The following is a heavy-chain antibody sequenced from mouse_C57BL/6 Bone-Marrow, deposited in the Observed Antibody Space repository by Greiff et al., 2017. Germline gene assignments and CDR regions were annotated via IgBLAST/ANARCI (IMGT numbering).Heavy chain of an antibody. CDR1: GFTFTDYY. CDR2: VYPYNGGT. V-gene: IGHV1-36*01. D-gene: IGHD1-1*01. CDR3: AGTTGGATPYWYFDV. J-gene: IGHJ1*03. Sequence: EVKLEESGPVLVKPGPSVKISCKASGFTFTDYYMHWVKQSHGKSLEWIGLVYPYNGGTSSNQKFKGKATLTVDTSSSTAYMELNSLTSEDSAVYYCAGTTGGATPYWYFDVWGTGTTVTVSA.